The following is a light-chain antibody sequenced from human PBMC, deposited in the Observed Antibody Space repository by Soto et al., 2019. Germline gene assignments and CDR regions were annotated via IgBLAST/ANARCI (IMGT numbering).Light chain of an antibody. Sequence: QSALTQPASVSGSPGQSITISCTGTSSDVGGYNYVSWYQQLPGKAPKVMISEVSNRPSGISDRFSGSKSGNTASLTISGLQAEDEADYYCSSFTISSTLEVFGGGTKLTVL. CDR2: EVS. V-gene: IGLV2-14*01. J-gene: IGLJ3*02. CDR3: SSFTISSTLEV. CDR1: SSDVGGYNY.